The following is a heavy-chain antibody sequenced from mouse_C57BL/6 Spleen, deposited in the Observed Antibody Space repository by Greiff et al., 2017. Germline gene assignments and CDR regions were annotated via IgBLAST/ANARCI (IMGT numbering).Heavy chain of an antibody. CDR2: IWPGGGT. Sequence: VQGVESGPGLVAPSQSLSITCTVSGFSLTSYAIRWVRQPPGKGLEWLGVIWPGGGTNYNSALKSRLSISKTNAKSQVFLKMNSLQTDDTARYDCARADYGLWYFDVWGTGTTVTVSS. D-gene: IGHD2-4*01. J-gene: IGHJ1*03. V-gene: IGHV2-9-1*01. CDR1: GFSLTSYA. CDR3: ARADYGLWYFDV.